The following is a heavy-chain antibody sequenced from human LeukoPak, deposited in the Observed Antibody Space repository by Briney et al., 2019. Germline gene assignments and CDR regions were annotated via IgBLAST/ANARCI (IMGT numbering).Heavy chain of an antibody. CDR1: GESFSGYY. D-gene: IGHD3-3*01. CDR2: INHGANT. V-gene: IGHV4-34*01. J-gene: IGHJ4*02. CDR3: ARGRLDSIFGVIIKESYSFAY. Sequence: PSETLSLTCTVYGESFSGYYWSWIRQPPGKGLEWIGEINHGANTNYNPSLKSRVTISVNTSKNQFSLKLSSVTAADTAVYYCARGRLDSIFGVIIKESYSFAYWGQGTLVTVSS.